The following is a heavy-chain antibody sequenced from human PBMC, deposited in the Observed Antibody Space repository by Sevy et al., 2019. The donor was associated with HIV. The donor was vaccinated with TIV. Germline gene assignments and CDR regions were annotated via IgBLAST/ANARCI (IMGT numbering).Heavy chain of an antibody. J-gene: IGHJ5*02. CDR2: ISFDENIE. CDR3: ARDRYCSTSRCYNWIDP. D-gene: IGHD2-2*01. Sequence: GGSLRLSCAASGFAFNTFGMYWVRRAPGKGLEWVAFISFDENIEYYADSVKGRFTISRDNSKNMLYLQMNSLRAEDTAMYYCARDRYCSTSRCYNWIDPWGQGTLVTVSS. V-gene: IGHV3-33*01. CDR1: GFAFNTFG.